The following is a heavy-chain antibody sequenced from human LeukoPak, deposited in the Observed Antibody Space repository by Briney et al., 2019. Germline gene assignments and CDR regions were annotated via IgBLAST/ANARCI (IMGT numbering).Heavy chain of an antibody. J-gene: IGHJ5*02. CDR1: GGSISSGGYY. V-gene: IGHV4-30-2*01. CDR2: IYHSGST. CDR3: ASGNCRSNSCYRRDNWFDP. D-gene: IGHD2-2*02. Sequence: SQTLSLTCTVSGGSISSGGYYWSWIRQPPGKGLEWIGYIYHSGSTYYNPSLKGRVTISGDRSKNQFSLKLSSVTAADTAVYYCASGNCRSNSCYRRDNWFDPWGQGTLVTVSS.